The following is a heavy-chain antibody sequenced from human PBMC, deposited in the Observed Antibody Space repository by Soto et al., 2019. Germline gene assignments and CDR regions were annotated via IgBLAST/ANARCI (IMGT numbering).Heavy chain of an antibody. D-gene: IGHD6-19*01. V-gene: IGHV1-69*13. Sequence: SVKVSCKASGGTFSSYAISWVRQAPGQGLEWMGGIIPIFGTANYAQKFQGRVTITADESTSTAYMELSSLRSEDTAVYYCARMYSSGWPLGGDAFDIWGQGTMVTVSS. CDR2: IIPIFGTA. CDR3: ARMYSSGWPLGGDAFDI. J-gene: IGHJ3*02. CDR1: GGTFSSYA.